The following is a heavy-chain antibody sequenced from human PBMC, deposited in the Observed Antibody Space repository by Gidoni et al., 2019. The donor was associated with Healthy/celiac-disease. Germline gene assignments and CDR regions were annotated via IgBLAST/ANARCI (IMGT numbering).Heavy chain of an antibody. D-gene: IGHD1-26*01. Sequence: QVQLQESGPGLVKPSETLSLTCAVSGYSISSGYYWGWIRQPPGKGLEWIGSIYHSGSTYYNPSLKSRVTISVDTSKNQFSLKLSSVTAADTAVYYCARVLWEVVTESFDYWGQGTLVTVSS. CDR1: GYSISSGYY. J-gene: IGHJ4*02. CDR3: ARVLWEVVTESFDY. V-gene: IGHV4-38-2*01. CDR2: IYHSGST.